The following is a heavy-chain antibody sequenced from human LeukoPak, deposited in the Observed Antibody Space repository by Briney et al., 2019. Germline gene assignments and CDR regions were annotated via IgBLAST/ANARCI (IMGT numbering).Heavy chain of an antibody. CDR2: IKQDGSEK. D-gene: IGHD3-3*01. CDR3: ASGFLDDFWSGHF. CDR1: GSAFTYW. Sequence: QTGGSLRLSCAASGSAFTYWMSWVRQAPGKGLEWVANIKQDGSEKYYVGSVKGRFTVSRDNARKSSYLQMNSLRAEDTAVYYCASGFLDDFWSGHFWGQGTPVTVSS. J-gene: IGHJ4*02. V-gene: IGHV3-7*01.